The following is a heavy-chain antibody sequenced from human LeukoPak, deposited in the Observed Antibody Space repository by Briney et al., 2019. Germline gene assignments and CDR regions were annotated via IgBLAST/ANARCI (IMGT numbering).Heavy chain of an antibody. Sequence: GGSLRHSCAASGFTVSSHYMSWVRQAPGKGLEWVSVIYRSGDTYYTDSVKGRFTISRDDSKNMLYLQMNSLRVEDTAVYYCARGSSGWSRADYWGQGTLVTVSS. CDR3: ARGSSGWSRADY. D-gene: IGHD6-19*01. J-gene: IGHJ4*02. CDR2: IYRSGDT. CDR1: GFTVSSHY. V-gene: IGHV3-66*01.